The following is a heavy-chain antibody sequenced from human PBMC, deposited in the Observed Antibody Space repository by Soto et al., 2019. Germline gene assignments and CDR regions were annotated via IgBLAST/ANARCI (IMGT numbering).Heavy chain of an antibody. D-gene: IGHD6-6*01. V-gene: IGHV3-30-3*01. J-gene: IGHJ6*02. CDR3: ERDPIAALRPCVYYYYGMDV. CDR2: ISYDGSNK. CDR1: GFTFSSYA. Sequence: QVQLVESGGGVVQPGRSLRLSCAASGFTFSSYAMHWVRQAPGKGLEWVAVISYDGSNKYYADSVKGRFTISRDNSKNTRDLQMKSLRAEDTAVYYCERDPIAALRPCVYYYYGMDVWGQVTTVTVSS.